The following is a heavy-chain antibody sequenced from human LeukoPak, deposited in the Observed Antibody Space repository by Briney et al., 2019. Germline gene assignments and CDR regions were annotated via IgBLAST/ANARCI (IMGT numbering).Heavy chain of an antibody. Sequence: GGSLRLSCAASGFTFSSYSTNWVRQAPGKGLEWVSSISSSSSYIYYADSVKGRFTISRDNAKNSLYLQMNSLRAEDTAVYYCARAPPYSSSWYGWFDPWGQGTLVTVSS. CDR3: ARAPPYSSSWYGWFDP. CDR1: GFTFSSYS. D-gene: IGHD6-13*01. J-gene: IGHJ5*02. V-gene: IGHV3-21*01. CDR2: ISSSSSYI.